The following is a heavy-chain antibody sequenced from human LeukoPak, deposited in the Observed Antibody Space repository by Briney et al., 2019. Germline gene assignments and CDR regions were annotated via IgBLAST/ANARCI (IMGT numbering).Heavy chain of an antibody. CDR2: IYYSGST. J-gene: IGHJ3*02. Sequence: NPSETLSLTCTVSDGSISSYYWSWIRQPPGKGLEWIGYIYYSGSTNYNPSLKSRVTISVDTSKNQFSLKLSSVTAADTAVYYCARGLYLGANTGEAFDIWGQGTMVTVSS. CDR1: DGSISSYY. CDR3: ARGLYLGANTGEAFDI. V-gene: IGHV4-59*01. D-gene: IGHD1-26*01.